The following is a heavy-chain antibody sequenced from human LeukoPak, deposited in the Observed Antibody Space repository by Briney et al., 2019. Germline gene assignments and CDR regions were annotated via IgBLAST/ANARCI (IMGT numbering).Heavy chain of an antibody. Sequence: ASVKVSCKASGYTFTSYGISWVRQAPGQGLEWMGWISAYNGNTNYAQKLQGRVTMTTDTSTSTAYMELRSLRSDDTAVYYCARDRLLLWFGELLSPAPFDYWGQGTLVTVSS. CDR2: ISAYNGNT. CDR1: GYTFTSYG. J-gene: IGHJ4*02. D-gene: IGHD3-10*01. CDR3: ARDRLLLWFGELLSPAPFDY. V-gene: IGHV1-18*04.